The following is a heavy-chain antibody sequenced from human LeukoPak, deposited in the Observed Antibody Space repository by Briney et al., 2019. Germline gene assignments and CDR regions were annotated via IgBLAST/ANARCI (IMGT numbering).Heavy chain of an antibody. J-gene: IGHJ4*02. Sequence: SETLSLTCAVYGGSFSGYYWSWIRQPPGKGLEWIGEINHSGSTNYNPSLKSRVTISVDTSKNQFSLKLSSVSAADTAVYYCASRGDFWSGYYTYWGQGTLVTVSS. CDR3: ASRGDFWSGYYTY. CDR2: INHSGST. CDR1: GGSFSGYY. V-gene: IGHV4-34*01. D-gene: IGHD3-3*01.